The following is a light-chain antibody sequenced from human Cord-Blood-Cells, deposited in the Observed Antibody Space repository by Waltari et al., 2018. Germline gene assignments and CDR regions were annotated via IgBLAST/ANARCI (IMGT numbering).Light chain of an antibody. CDR1: QSLLHSNGYNY. V-gene: IGKV2-28*01. CDR3: MQALQTPFT. CDR2: LGS. Sequence: DIVMTQSPLSLPVTPGEPASISCTSSQSLLHSNGYNYLDWDLQKPGQSPQLLIYLGSNRASGVPDRFSGSGSGTDFTLKISRVEAEDVGVYYCMQALQTPFTFGPGTKVDIK. J-gene: IGKJ3*01.